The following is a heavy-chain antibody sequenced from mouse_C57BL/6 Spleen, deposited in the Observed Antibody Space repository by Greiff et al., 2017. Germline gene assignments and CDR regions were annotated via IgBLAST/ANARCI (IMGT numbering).Heavy chain of an antibody. D-gene: IGHD2-9*01. CDR2: IWRGGST. Sequence: QVQLKQSGPGLVQPSQSLSITCTVSGFSLTSYGVHWVRQSPGKGLEWLGVIWRGGSTDYNAAFMSRLSITKDNSKSQVFFKMNSLQADDTAIYYCAKSYYVYDEGNAMDYWGQGTSVTVSS. J-gene: IGHJ4*01. CDR3: AKSYYVYDEGNAMDY. CDR1: GFSLTSYG. V-gene: IGHV2-5*01.